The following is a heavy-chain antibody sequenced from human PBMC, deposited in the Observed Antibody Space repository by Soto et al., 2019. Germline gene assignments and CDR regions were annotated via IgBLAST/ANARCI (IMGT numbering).Heavy chain of an antibody. CDR1: GGSISSGDYY. CDR2: IYYSGST. CDR3: AREVTGTSETYYYYGMDV. Sequence: QVQLQESGPGLVKPSQTLSLTCTVSGGSISSGDYYWSWIRQPPGKGLEWTGYIYYSGSTYYNPSLKSRVTISVDTSKNQFSLKLSSVTAADTAVYYCAREVTGTSETYYYYGMDVWGQGTTVTVSS. J-gene: IGHJ6*02. D-gene: IGHD1-20*01. V-gene: IGHV4-30-4*01.